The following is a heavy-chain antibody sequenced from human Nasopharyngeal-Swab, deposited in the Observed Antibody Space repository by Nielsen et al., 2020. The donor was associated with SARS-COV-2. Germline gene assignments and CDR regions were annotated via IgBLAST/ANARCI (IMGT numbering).Heavy chain of an antibody. CDR3: AGTFGEGHDYYYYGMDV. V-gene: IGHV3-30*04. J-gene: IGHJ6*02. CDR2: ISYDGSNK. D-gene: IGHD3-10*01. CDR1: GFTFDDYA. Sequence: GESLKISCAASGFTFDDYAMHWVRQAPGKGLEWVAVISYDGSNKYYADSVKGRFTISRDNSKNTLYLQMNSLRAEDTAVYYCAGTFGEGHDYYYYGMDVWGQGTTVTVSS.